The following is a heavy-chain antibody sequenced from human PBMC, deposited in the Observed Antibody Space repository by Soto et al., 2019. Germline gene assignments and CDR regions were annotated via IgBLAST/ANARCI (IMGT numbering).Heavy chain of an antibody. CDR1: GYTLTGLS. CDR2: FDPEDGET. Sequence: ASVKVSCKVSGYTLTGLSMHWVRQAPGKGLEWMGGFDPEDGETIYAQKFQGRVTMTEDTSTDTAYMELSSLRSEDTAVYYCATDRTYNWNYNNWFDSWGQGTLVTVSS. J-gene: IGHJ5*01. CDR3: ATDRTYNWNYNNWFDS. D-gene: IGHD1-7*01. V-gene: IGHV1-24*01.